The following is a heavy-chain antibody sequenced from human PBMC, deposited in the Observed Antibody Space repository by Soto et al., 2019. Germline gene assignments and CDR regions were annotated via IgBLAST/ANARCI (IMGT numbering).Heavy chain of an antibody. CDR2: INHSGST. J-gene: IGHJ4*02. V-gene: IGHV4-34*01. Sequence: PSETLSLTCAVYGGSFSGYYWSWIRQPPGKGLEWIGEINHSGSTNYNPSLKSRVTISVDTSKNQFSLKLSSVTAADTAVYYCARGLWFGESLDYWGQGTLVTVSS. CDR1: GGSFSGYY. CDR3: ARGLWFGESLDY. D-gene: IGHD3-10*01.